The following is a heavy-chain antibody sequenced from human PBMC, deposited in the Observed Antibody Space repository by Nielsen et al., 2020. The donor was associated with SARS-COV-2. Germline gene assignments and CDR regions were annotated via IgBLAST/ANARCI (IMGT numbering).Heavy chain of an antibody. CDR3: ARGSDFWSGPDFDY. D-gene: IGHD3-3*01. CDR1: GYTFTSYD. CDR2: MNPNSGNT. J-gene: IGHJ4*02. V-gene: IGHV1-8*01. Sequence: ASVKVSCKASGYTFTSYDINWVRQATGQGLEWMGWMNPNSGNTGYAQKFQGRVTMTRNTSISTAYMELSSLRSEDTAVYCCARGSDFWSGPDFDYWGQGTLVTVSS.